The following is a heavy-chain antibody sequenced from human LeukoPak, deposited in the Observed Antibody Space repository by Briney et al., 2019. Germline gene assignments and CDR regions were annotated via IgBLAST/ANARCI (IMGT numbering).Heavy chain of an antibody. Sequence: PGGSLRLSCTASGFTFSLYWMHWVRQAPGKGLVWVSRIEGGEISTDYADFVKGRFTISRDNAKNSLYLQMNSLRAEDTAVYYCARDHSGSLDYWGQGTLVTVSS. CDR3: ARDHSGSLDY. CDR1: GFTFSLYW. D-gene: IGHD1-26*01. V-gene: IGHV3-74*01. J-gene: IGHJ4*02. CDR2: IEGGEIST.